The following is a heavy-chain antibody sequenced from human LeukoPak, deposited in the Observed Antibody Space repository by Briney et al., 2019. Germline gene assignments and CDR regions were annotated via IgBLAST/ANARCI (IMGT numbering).Heavy chain of an antibody. V-gene: IGHV3-30-3*01. Sequence: LGRSLRLSCAASGFTFSSYAMHWVRQAPGKGLEWVAVISYDGSNKYYADSVKGRFTISRDNSKNTLYLQMNSLRAEDTAVYYCARDHYDSSGYYYPFDYWGQGTLVTVSS. CDR3: ARDHYDSSGYYYPFDY. J-gene: IGHJ4*02. CDR2: ISYDGSNK. D-gene: IGHD3-22*01. CDR1: GFTFSSYA.